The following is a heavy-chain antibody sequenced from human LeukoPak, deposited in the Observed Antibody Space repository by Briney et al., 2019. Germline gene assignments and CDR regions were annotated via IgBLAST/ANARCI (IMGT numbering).Heavy chain of an antibody. D-gene: IGHD3-10*01. CDR3: AREGTKLTWFGEVRITRYYYYYMAV. CDR1: GGSVSSYA. CDR2: IIPIFGTA. V-gene: IGHV1-69*13. Sequence: SSVNVSCQASGGSVSSYAISWVRQAPGQGRAWMGGIIPIFGTANYAQNFQGTVTITADESTSTAYLELRSRRSDHTAVYYCAREGTKLTWFGEVRITRYYYYYMAVWGKGTTVTISS. J-gene: IGHJ6*03.